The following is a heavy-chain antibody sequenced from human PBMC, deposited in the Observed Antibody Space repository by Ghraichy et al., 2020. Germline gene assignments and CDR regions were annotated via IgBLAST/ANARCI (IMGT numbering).Heavy chain of an antibody. V-gene: IGHV3-64*02. CDR2: ISSNGDKT. Sequence: GGSLRLSCAASGFTFSTYVMHWVRQAPGKGLEYVSCISSNGDKTYYADSVKGRFTTSRDNSKNTLYLEMASLRAEDMAVYFCAREWDYGSGKYPLDQWGQGTLVAVSS. J-gene: IGHJ4*02. D-gene: IGHD3-10*01. CDR3: AREWDYGSGKYPLDQ. CDR1: GFTFSTYV.